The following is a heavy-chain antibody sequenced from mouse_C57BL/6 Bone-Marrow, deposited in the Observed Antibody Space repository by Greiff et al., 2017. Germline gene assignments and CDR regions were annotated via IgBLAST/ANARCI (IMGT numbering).Heavy chain of an antibody. CDR3: ARGGIYYDYDAWFAY. Sequence: QVQLQQSGAELARPGASVKLSCKASGYTFTSYGISWVKQRTGQGLEWIGEIYPRSGNPYYNEKFKGKATLTADKSSCTAYMELRSLTSEDSAVYFCARGGIYYDYDAWFAYWGQGTLVTVSA. CDR1: GYTFTSYG. V-gene: IGHV1-81*01. CDR2: IYPRSGNP. J-gene: IGHJ3*01. D-gene: IGHD2-4*01.